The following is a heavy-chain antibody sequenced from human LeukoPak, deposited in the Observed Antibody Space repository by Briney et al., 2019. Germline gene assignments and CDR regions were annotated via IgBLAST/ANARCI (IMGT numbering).Heavy chain of an antibody. V-gene: IGHV3-11*01. CDR2: ISSSGSTI. J-gene: IGHJ5*02. D-gene: IGHD6-13*01. CDR1: GFTFSDYY. CDR3: ASDLGLTIAAAGRYNWFDP. Sequence: PGGSLRLSCAASGFTFSDYYMSWIRQAPGKGLEWVSYISSSGSTIYYADSVKGRFTISRDNAKNSLYLKMNSLRAEDTAVYYCASDLGLTIAAAGRYNWFDPWGQGTLVTVSS.